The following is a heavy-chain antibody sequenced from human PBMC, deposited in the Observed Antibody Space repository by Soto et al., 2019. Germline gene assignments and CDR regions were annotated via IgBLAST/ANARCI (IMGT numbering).Heavy chain of an antibody. D-gene: IGHD6-19*01. CDR2: ISYDGSNK. Sequence: GGSLRLSCAASGFTFSSYGMHWVRQAPGKGLEWVAVISYDGSNKYYADSVKGRFTISGDNSKNTLYLQMNSLRAEDTAVYYCAKDLRPVAGPYFDYWGQGTLVTVSS. V-gene: IGHV3-30*18. CDR1: GFTFSSYG. CDR3: AKDLRPVAGPYFDY. J-gene: IGHJ4*02.